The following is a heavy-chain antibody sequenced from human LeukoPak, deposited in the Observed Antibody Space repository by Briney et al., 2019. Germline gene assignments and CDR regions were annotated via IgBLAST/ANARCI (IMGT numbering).Heavy chain of an antibody. CDR1: GGSINNYY. J-gene: IGHJ4*02. CDR2: IYYSGST. V-gene: IGHV4-59*13. CDR3: ARIVPYKFGYVDS. D-gene: IGHD6-6*01. Sequence: PSETLSLTCTVSGGSINNYYWSCIRQSRERGLEWIGYIYYSGSTNYNPSLRRRVSMSLDTSKNLFSLKLSSVTAADTAVYYCARIVPYKFGYVDSWGQGTLVTVSS.